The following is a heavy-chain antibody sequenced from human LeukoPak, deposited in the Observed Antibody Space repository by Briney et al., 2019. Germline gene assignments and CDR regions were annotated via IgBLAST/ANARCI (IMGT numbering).Heavy chain of an antibody. D-gene: IGHD5-24*01. CDR1: GFTFSTYS. J-gene: IGHJ4*02. Sequence: GGSLRLSCAASGFTFSTYSMNWVRQAPGKGLEWVSFISGSSSYIYYADSVKGRFTISRDNAKNSLYLQMNSLRAEDTAVYYCARARDGYPIGYFDYWGQGTLVTVSS. CDR2: ISGSSSYI. V-gene: IGHV3-21*01. CDR3: ARARDGYPIGYFDY.